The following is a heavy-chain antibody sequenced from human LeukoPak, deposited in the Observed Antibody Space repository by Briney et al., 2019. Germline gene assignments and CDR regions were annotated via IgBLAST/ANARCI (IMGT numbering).Heavy chain of an antibody. V-gene: IGHV2-70*11. J-gene: IGHJ4*02. D-gene: IGHD4-17*01. CDR1: GFSLITNGMC. CDR3: ARAFPTVTTFDY. Sequence: SGPTLVNXTQTLTLTCTFSGFSLITNGMCVSWIRQPPGKALEWLARIDWDDDKYYNTSLKTRLTISKDTSKNQVVLTMTNMDPVDTTTYYCARAFPTVTTFDYWGQGTLVTVSS. CDR2: IDWDDDK.